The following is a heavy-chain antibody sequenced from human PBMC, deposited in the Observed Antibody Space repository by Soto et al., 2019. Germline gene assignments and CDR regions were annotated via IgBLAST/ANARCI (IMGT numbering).Heavy chain of an antibody. J-gene: IGHJ4*02. V-gene: IGHV3-21*01. CDR3: AKDRGYSSPSEFGY. D-gene: IGHD5-18*01. Sequence: GGSLRLSCAASGFTFSTYSMNWVRQAPGRGLEWVSSISSSSSFIYYADSVKGRFTISRDNAKNSLFLQMSSLRAEDAAVYYCAKDRGYSSPSEFGYWGQGTLVTVSS. CDR2: ISSSSSFI. CDR1: GFTFSTYS.